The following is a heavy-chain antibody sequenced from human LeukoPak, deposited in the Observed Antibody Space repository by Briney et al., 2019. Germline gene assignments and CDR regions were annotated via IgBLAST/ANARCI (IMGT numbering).Heavy chain of an antibody. V-gene: IGHV3-23*01. CDR3: AKDNLDSGWYQVCYFDY. CDR2: ISGSGGST. Sequence: PGGSLRLSCAASGFSFISYGMSWVRQAPGKGLEWVSAISGSGGSTYYADSVKGRFTISRDNSKNTLYLQMNSLRAEDTAVYYCAKDNLDSGWYQVCYFDYWGQGTLVTVSS. CDR1: GFSFISYG. D-gene: IGHD6-19*01. J-gene: IGHJ4*02.